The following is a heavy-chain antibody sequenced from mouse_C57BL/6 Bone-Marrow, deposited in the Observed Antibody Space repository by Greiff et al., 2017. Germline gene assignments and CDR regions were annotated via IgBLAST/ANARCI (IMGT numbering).Heavy chain of an antibody. CDR3: ARHVVTVVAHWYFDV. CDR2: IFPGGSCT. CDR1: GYTFTDYY. Sequence: QVQLQQSGAALVKPGASVKISCKASGYTFTDYYLNWVQQRPGQGLEWIGWIFPGGSCTYYNEKFKGKSTLTVDKSSSTAYMLLSSLASEDSAVYFCARHVVTVVAHWYFDVWGTGTTVTVSS. J-gene: IGHJ1*03. D-gene: IGHD1-1*01. V-gene: IGHV1-75*01.